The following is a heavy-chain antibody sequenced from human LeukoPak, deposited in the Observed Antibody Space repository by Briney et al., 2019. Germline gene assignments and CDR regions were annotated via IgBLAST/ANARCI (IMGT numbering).Heavy chain of an antibody. CDR1: GFTFSSYA. CDR3: ARGDYGAYDSYYYYYMDV. J-gene: IGHJ6*03. V-gene: IGHV3-64*01. D-gene: IGHD4-17*01. CDR2: ISSNGGST. Sequence: PGGSLRLSCAASGFTFSSYAMHWVRQAPGKGLEYVSAISSNGGSTYYANSVKGRFTISRDNSKNTLYLQMGSLRAEDTAVYYCARGDYGAYDSYYYYYMDVWGKGTTVTISS.